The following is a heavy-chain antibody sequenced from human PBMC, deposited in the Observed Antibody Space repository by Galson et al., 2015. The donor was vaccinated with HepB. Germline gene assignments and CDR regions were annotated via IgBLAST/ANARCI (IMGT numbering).Heavy chain of an antibody. J-gene: IGHJ4*02. Sequence: SLRLSCAASGFTVSSNYMSWVRQAPGKGLEWVSVIYSGGSTYYADSVKGRFTISRHNSKNTLYLQMNSLRAEDTAVYYCATDLLRSSSWYYFDYWGQGTLVTVSS. CDR2: IYSGGST. CDR1: GFTVSSNY. V-gene: IGHV3-53*04. CDR3: ATDLLRSSSWYYFDY. D-gene: IGHD6-13*01.